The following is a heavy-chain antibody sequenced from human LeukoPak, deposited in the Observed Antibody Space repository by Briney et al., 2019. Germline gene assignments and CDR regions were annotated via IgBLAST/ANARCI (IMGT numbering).Heavy chain of an antibody. CDR1: GFTFSGYG. CDR2: ISYDGSNK. Sequence: PGRSLRLSCAASGFTFSGYGMHWVRQAPGKGLEWVAVISYDGSNKYYADSVKGRFTISRDNSKNTLYLQMNSLRAEDTAVYYCAKDSGGGFDYWGQGTLVTVSS. V-gene: IGHV3-30*18. CDR3: AKDSGGGFDY. D-gene: IGHD2-15*01. J-gene: IGHJ4*02.